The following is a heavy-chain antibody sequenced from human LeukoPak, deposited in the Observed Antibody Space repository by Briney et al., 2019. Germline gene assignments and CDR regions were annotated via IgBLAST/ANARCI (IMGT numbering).Heavy chain of an antibody. Sequence: SETLSLTCTVSGGSISSYYWSWIRQPPGKGLEWIGYIYYSGSTNYNPSLKSRVTISVDTSKNQFSLKLSSVTAADTAVYYCARADSSGWYNYWGQGTLVTVSS. CDR1: GGSISSYY. D-gene: IGHD6-19*01. J-gene: IGHJ4*02. CDR2: IYYSGST. CDR3: ARADSSGWYNY. V-gene: IGHV4-59*12.